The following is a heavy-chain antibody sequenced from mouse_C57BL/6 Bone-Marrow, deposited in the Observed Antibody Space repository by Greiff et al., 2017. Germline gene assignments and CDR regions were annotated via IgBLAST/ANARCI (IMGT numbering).Heavy chain of an antibody. J-gene: IGHJ2*01. V-gene: IGHV1-54*01. CDR3: ARYDYDESYFDY. CDR1: GYAFTNYL. Sequence: VKLQESGAELVRPGTSVKVSCKASGYAFTNYLIEWVKQRPGQGLEWIGVINPGSGGTNYNEKFKGKATLTADKSSSTAYMQLSSLTSEDSAVYFCARYDYDESYFDYWGQGTTLTVSS. D-gene: IGHD2-4*01. CDR2: INPGSGGT.